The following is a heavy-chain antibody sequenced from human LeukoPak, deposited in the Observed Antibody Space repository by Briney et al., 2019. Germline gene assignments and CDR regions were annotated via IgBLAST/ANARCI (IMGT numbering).Heavy chain of an antibody. Sequence: GGSLRLSCAASGFTVYSNYMGWVRQAPGKGLEWVSVIYSGGNTYYADSVKGRFTISRDISRNTMDLQMNSLRAEDTAVYYCAKRDSSSWYGIDSWGQGTLVTVPS. J-gene: IGHJ4*02. CDR3: AKRDSSSWYGIDS. CDR1: GFTVYSNY. V-gene: IGHV3-53*01. CDR2: IYSGGNT. D-gene: IGHD6-13*01.